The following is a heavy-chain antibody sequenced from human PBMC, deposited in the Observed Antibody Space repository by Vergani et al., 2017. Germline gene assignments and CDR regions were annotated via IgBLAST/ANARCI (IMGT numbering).Heavy chain of an antibody. CDR3: VRDVVGRVGAPHGYFFDY. J-gene: IGHJ4*02. CDR2: IYHSGDT. Sequence: QVQLQESGPGLVKPSQTLSLTCTVSGASISNGGYYWTWIRQHPGKGLEWIGYIYHSGDTYYNPSLKGRVTISEDPSNDQVSLKLSSVTAADTAVYSCVRDVVGRVGAPHGYFFDYWGQGARVTVSS. CDR1: GASISNGGYY. V-gene: IGHV4-31*03. D-gene: IGHD1-26*01.